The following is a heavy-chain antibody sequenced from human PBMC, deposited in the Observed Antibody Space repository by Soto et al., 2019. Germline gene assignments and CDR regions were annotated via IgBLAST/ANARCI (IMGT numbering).Heavy chain of an antibody. CDR1: GGSISSSY. CDR3: ARPTYYYDSSGYSGALEL. J-gene: IGHJ3*01. CDR2: IYYSGTA. Sequence: SETLSLTCSVPGGSISSSYWSWIRQPPGKRLEWIGHIYYSGTANSSPALKSRVTRSVDTCKYQSSLKLSSVTAADTAVYYCARPTYYYDSSGYSGALELWGQGTMVTV. D-gene: IGHD3-22*01. V-gene: IGHV4-59*08.